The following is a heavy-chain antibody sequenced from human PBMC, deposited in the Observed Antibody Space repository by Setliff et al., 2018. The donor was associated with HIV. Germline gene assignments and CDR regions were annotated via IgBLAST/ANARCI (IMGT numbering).Heavy chain of an antibody. D-gene: IGHD3-9*01. CDR2: INPSGGSA. V-gene: IGHV1-46*01. CDR3: ARGPENDDILTGQFDP. Sequence: ASVKVSCKASGYTFTSYYMHWVRQAPGQGLEWMGIINPSGGSASYAQKFQGRVTMTRDTSTSTVYMELSSLRSEDTAVYYCARGPENDDILTGQFDPWGQGTLVTVSS. CDR1: GYTFTSYY. J-gene: IGHJ5*02.